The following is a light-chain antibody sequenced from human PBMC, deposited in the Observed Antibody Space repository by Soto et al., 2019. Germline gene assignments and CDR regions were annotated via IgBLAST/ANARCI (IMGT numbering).Light chain of an antibody. J-gene: IGKJ4*01. Sequence: EIVMTQSPATLSVSPGERATLSCRAGQSISRNLAWYQQKPGQAPRLLIYGASTRATGIPARFSGSGSGTDFTLTITSLQSEDFATYYCLQHNSYPLTFGGGTKVDIK. CDR1: QSISRN. CDR2: GAS. CDR3: LQHNSYPLT. V-gene: IGKV3-15*01.